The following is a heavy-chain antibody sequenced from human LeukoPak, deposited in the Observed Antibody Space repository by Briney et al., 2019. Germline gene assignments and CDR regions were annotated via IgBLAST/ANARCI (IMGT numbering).Heavy chain of an antibody. J-gene: IGHJ4*02. CDR3: GVTAAGNGIDY. V-gene: IGHV1-2*02. Sequence: ASVKVSCKASGYTFTGYYMHWVRRAPGQGLEWMGWINPNSGGTNYAQKFQGRVTMTRDTSISTAYMELSSLRSEDTAVYYCGVTAAGNGIDYWGQGALVTVSS. CDR2: INPNSGGT. D-gene: IGHD6-13*01. CDR1: GYTFTGYY.